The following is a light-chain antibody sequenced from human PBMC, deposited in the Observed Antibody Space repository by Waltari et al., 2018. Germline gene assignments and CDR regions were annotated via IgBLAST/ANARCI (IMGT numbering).Light chain of an antibody. V-gene: IGKV3-20*01. CDR2: GAS. J-gene: IGKJ1*01. CDR3: QQYGDFPLT. CDR1: HGVSNNY. Sequence: EIVLTQSPGTLSLSPGERATLSCTASHGVSNNYLAWYQRKPGKAPRLLIYGASRRPRGIPDRFSGSGSGTDFTLTISRLEPEDFAVYFCQQYGDFPLTFGQGTKVEVK.